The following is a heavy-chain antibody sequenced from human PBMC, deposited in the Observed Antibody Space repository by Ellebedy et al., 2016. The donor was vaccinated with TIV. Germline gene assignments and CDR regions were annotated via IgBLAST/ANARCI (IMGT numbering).Heavy chain of an antibody. CDR3: ARDPSWWYFDL. Sequence: AASVKVSCKASGYTFTSYYMHWVRQAPGQGLEWLGILNPSGGSTTYAQKFQGRVTMTRDTSTSTFYMERSSLRSEETAVYYCARDPSWWYFDLWGRGTLVTVSS. J-gene: IGHJ2*01. CDR1: GYTFTSYY. CDR2: LNPSGGST. V-gene: IGHV1-46*01.